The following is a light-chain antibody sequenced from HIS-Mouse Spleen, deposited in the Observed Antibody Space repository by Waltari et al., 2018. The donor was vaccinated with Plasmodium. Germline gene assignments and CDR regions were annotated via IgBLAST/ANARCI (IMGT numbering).Light chain of an antibody. Sequence: SYELTQPPSVSVSPGQTASIPCSGDKLGYNYACWYQQKPGQSPVLVIYQDSKRHSGIPERFSGSNSGNTATLTISGTQAMDEADYYCQAWDSSTVVFGGGTKLTVL. V-gene: IGLV3-1*01. CDR2: QDS. J-gene: IGLJ2*01. CDR1: KLGYNY. CDR3: QAWDSSTVV.